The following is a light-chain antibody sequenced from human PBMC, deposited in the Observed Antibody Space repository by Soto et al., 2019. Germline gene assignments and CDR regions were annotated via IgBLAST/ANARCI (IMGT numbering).Light chain of an antibody. J-gene: IGLJ2*01. V-gene: IGLV2-14*03. CDR1: SSDVGGYNS. Sequence: QSALTQPASVSGSPGQTITISCTGTSSDVGGYNSVSWYQQYPGKAPQLLIYDVSYRPSGISSRFSGSKSGNTASLTVSALQADDEADYYCSSYAISNTRVFGGGTKLTVL. CDR2: DVS. CDR3: SSYAISNTRV.